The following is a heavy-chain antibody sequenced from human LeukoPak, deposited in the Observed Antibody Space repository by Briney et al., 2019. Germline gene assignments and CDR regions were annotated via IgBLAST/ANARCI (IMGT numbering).Heavy chain of an antibody. CDR1: GGSISSYY. V-gene: IGHV4-59*01. D-gene: IGHD3-22*01. Sequence: SETLSLTCTVSGGSISSYYWSWIRQPPGKALEWIGYIYYSGSTNYNPSLKSRVTISVDTSKNQFSLKLSSVTAADTAVYYCARGTDPYYYDSSGYYLDYWGQGTLVTVSS. CDR2: IYYSGST. J-gene: IGHJ4*02. CDR3: ARGTDPYYYDSSGYYLDY.